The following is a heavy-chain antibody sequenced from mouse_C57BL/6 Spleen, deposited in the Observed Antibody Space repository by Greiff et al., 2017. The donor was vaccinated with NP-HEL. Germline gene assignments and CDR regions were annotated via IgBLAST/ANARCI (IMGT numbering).Heavy chain of an antibody. V-gene: IGHV14-4*01. CDR1: GFNIKDDY. J-gene: IGHJ4*01. CDR2: IDPENGDT. D-gene: IGHD1-1*01. CDR3: TPPGSSYYAMDY. Sequence: EVQRVESGAELVRPGASVKLSCTASGFNIKDDYMHWVKQRPEQGLEWIGWIDPENGDTEYASKFQGKATITADTSSNTAYLQLSSLTSEDTAVYYCTPPGSSYYAMDYWGQGTSVTVSS.